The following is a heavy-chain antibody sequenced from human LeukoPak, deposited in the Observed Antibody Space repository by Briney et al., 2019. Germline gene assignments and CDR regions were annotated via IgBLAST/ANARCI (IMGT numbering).Heavy chain of an antibody. D-gene: IGHD6-19*01. V-gene: IGHV3-21*01. CDR3: ARPIAVAVTDAFDI. CDR1: GFTFSSYS. J-gene: IGHJ3*02. CDR2: ISSSSSYI. Sequence: GRSLRLSCAASGFTFSSYSMNWVRQAPGKGRELVSSISSSSSYISYADSVKGRFTISRENANNSLYLQMNSLRCEDTAVYFCARPIAVAVTDAFDIWGQGTMVTVSS.